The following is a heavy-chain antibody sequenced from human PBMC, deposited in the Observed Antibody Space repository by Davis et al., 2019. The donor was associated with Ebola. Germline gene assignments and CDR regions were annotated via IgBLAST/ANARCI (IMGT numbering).Heavy chain of an antibody. Sequence: MPSETLSLTCAINGGSFSSYYWSWIRQPAGRGLEWIGEISHTGSTTYCPSLKGRVTMSLDTSKNQFSLKVTAVTAADTAVYYCARGRYSPRVAVGVYAKFDPWGQGTPVTVSS. D-gene: IGHD2-8*02. J-gene: IGHJ5*02. CDR3: ARGRYSPRVAVGVYAKFDP. CDR2: ISHTGST. CDR1: GGSFSSYY. V-gene: IGHV4-34*01.